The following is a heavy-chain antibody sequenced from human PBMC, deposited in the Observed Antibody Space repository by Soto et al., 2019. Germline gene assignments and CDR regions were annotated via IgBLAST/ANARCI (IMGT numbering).Heavy chain of an antibody. CDR1: GYSISSSHW. J-gene: IGHJ4*02. Sequence: PSETLSLTCAVSGYSISSSHWWGWIRQPPGKGLEWIGYIYYSGSTYYNPSLKSRVTMSVDRSKNQFSLKLSSVTAADTAVYYCARVPDYWGQGTLVTVSS. CDR3: ARVPDY. V-gene: IGHV4-28*03. CDR2: IYYSGST.